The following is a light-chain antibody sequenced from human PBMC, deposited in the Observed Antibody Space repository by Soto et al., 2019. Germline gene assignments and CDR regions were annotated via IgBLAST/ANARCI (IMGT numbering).Light chain of an antibody. CDR3: QQRIIWPWP. J-gene: IGKJ2*01. CDR2: EAF. CDR1: QNVANS. Sequence: EIVLTHSPATLSLSPGERATLSCRASQNVANSLAWYRQKPGQAPRLLIFEAFKRATDIPARFSGGGSGTSSTRTISSLQPEVVAVYYCQQRIIWPWPFSQGAKLEI. V-gene: IGKV3-11*01.